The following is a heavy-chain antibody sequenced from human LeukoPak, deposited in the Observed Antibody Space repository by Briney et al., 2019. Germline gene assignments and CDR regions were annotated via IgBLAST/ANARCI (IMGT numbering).Heavy chain of an antibody. V-gene: IGHV1-18*04. CDR1: GYTFTNYG. CDR2: VNVYNGKR. J-gene: IGHJ6*02. CDR3: ARTGPDYYGSGSYPLHYYGMDF. D-gene: IGHD3-10*01. Sequence: ASVKGSCKASGYTFTNYGISWVRQAPGQGLEWMMWVNVYNGKREYAQKFQGRVTLTTDTSTRTAYMELRSLRFDDTAVYYCARTGPDYYGSGSYPLHYYGMDFWGQGTTVTVAS.